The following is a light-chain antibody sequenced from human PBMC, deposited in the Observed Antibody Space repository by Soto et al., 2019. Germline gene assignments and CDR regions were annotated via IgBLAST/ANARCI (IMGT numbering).Light chain of an antibody. CDR1: QSVSSSY. V-gene: IGKV3-20*01. Sequence: EIVLTQSPGTLSLSPWERAALSCRASQSVSSSYLAWYQQKPRQAPRLLIYGASSRGTGIPDRFSGSGSGTDFTLTISRLEPEDLAVYYGHHYGSSPRTFGQGTKVQIK. CDR3: HHYGSSPRT. J-gene: IGKJ1*01. CDR2: GAS.